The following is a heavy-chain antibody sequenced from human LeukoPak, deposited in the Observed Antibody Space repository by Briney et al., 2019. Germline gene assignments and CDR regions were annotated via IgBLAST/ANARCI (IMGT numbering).Heavy chain of an antibody. CDR1: GGSLSPHY. CDR3: ARVPLWWLTPFDF. D-gene: IGHD5-12*01. CDR2: INNRGTT. Sequence: SETLSLTCAVSGGSLSPHYWSWIRRPLGKGLEWIGEINNRGTTNYSPSLRGRATISVDTSKNQFSLRLTSVTAADTAMYYCARVPLWWLTPFDFWGQGTLATVPS. V-gene: IGHV4-34*01. J-gene: IGHJ4*02.